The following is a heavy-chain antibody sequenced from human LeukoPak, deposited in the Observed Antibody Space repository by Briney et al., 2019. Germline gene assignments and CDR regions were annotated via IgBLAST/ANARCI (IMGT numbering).Heavy chain of an antibody. CDR1: GGTFSSYA. CDR2: IIPIFGTA. J-gene: IGHJ4*02. V-gene: IGHV1-69*05. D-gene: IGHD4-11*01. Sequence: SSVKVSCKASGGTFSSYAISWVRQAPGQGLEWMGGIIPIFGTANYAQKFQGRVTMTRDTSTSTVYMELSSLRSEDTAVYYCARAHYSNPLLKDYWGQGTLVTVSS. CDR3: ARAHYSNPLLKDY.